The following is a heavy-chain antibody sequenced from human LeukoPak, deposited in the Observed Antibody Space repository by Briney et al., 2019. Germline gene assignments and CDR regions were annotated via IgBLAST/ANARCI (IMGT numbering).Heavy chain of an antibody. J-gene: IGHJ4*02. Sequence: ASVKVSCKASGYTFTSNYIHWARQAPGQGLEWMGMIYPRDGSTSYAQKFQGRVTVTRDTSTSTVHMELSGLRSEDTAVYYCARDQEGFDYWGQGTLVTVFS. V-gene: IGHV1-46*01. CDR3: ARDQEGFDY. CDR2: IYPRDGST. CDR1: GYTFTSNY.